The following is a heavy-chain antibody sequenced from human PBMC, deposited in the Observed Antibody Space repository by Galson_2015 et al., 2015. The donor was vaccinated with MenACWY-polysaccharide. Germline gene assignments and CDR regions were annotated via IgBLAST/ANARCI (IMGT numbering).Heavy chain of an antibody. CDR2: IKQDGSDQ. J-gene: IGHJ4*02. CDR3: AKDRHGIHIDC. V-gene: IGHV3-7*04. Sequence: SLRLSCAASGFTFSNYYMSWVRQAPGKELEWLGNIKQDGSDQYYVDSVRGRFTFSRDNAKNLLYLQMNSLRDEDTAVYYCAKDRHGIHIDCWGQGALGTDAS. D-gene: IGHD1-26*01. CDR1: GFTFSNYY.